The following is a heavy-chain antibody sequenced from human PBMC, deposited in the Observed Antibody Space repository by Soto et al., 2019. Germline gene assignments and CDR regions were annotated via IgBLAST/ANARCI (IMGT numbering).Heavy chain of an antibody. Sequence: PGGSLRLSCAASGFTFSNSLIHWVRQAPGKGLVWVGRIKSKTDDEATDYAASVKGRFIISRDDSKSTVYLQMNSLNTEDTAVYYCLGGWPLWGQGTLVTSPQ. J-gene: IGHJ4*02. CDR2: IKSKTDDEAT. CDR1: GFTFSNSL. V-gene: IGHV3-15*01. CDR3: LGGWPL. D-gene: IGHD3-16*01.